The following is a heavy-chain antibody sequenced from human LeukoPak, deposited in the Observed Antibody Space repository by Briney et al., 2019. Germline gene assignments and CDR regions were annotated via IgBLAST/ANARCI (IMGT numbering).Heavy chain of an antibody. J-gene: IGHJ6*03. Sequence: GGSLRLSCPASGFTFGDYPMSWVRQAPGKGLEWVGFIRSKAYGGTTEYAASVKGRFTISRDDSKSIAYLQMNSLKTEDTAVYYCTRALWATDPWYYYYMDVWGKGTTVTVSS. CDR3: TRALWATDPWYYYYMDV. V-gene: IGHV3-49*04. CDR2: IRSKAYGGTT. D-gene: IGHD5-12*01. CDR1: GFTFGDYP.